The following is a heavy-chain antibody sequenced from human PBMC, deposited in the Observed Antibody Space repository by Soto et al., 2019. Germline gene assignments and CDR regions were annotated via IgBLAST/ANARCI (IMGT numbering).Heavy chain of an antibody. Sequence: QVQLVESGGGVVQPGRSLRLSCAASGFTFSSYGMHWVRQAPGKGLEWVAVIGYDGRNTYYADSVKGRFTISRDNSKNTLYLQMTSLRAEDTAVYYCARTAYYYDSSGYYFDCWGQGTLVTVSS. CDR3: ARTAYYYDSSGYYFDC. J-gene: IGHJ4*02. D-gene: IGHD3-22*01. CDR2: IGYDGRNT. CDR1: GFTFSSYG. V-gene: IGHV3-33*01.